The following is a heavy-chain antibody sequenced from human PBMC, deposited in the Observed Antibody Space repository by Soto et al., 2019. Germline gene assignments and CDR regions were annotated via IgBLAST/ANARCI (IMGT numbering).Heavy chain of an antibody. CDR2: IIPFIGAP. D-gene: IGHD6-6*01. Sequence: VQLVQSGAEVKKPGSSVKVSCKASGGTFNTYSFGWLRQAPGQGLQWMGSIIPFIGAPNYAQNFQDRVTITADESTTTAYMELSGLKSEDTAVYFCARGGDSSSLRAFYSYGFDVWGRGPRSPSP. V-gene: IGHV1-69*18. CDR1: GGTFNTYS. CDR3: ARGGDSSSLRAFYSYGFDV. J-gene: IGHJ6*02.